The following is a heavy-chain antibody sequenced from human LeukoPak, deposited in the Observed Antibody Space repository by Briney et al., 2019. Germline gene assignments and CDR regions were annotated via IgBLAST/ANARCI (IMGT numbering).Heavy chain of an antibody. D-gene: IGHD3-22*01. V-gene: IGHV1-18*01. J-gene: IGHJ6*02. CDR3: AVITMTDYYYGMDV. CDR1: GYTFTSYG. CDR2: ISAYNGNT. Sequence: ASVKVSCKASGYTFTSYGISWVRQAPGQGLEWMGWISAYNGNTSYAQKLQGRVTMTTDTSTSTAYMELRSLRSDDTAVYYCAVITMTDYYYGMDVWGQGTTVTVSS.